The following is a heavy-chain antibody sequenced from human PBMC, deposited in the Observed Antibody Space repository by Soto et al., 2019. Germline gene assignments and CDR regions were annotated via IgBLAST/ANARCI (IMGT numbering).Heavy chain of an antibody. J-gene: IGHJ4*02. V-gene: IGHV3-9*01. Sequence: PGGSLRLSCAASGFTFDDNVMHWVRQAPEKGLEWVSGINWKSDIGYADFVKGSFTISRDNDENSLFLQMNSMRADDTALYYYCMSKHREGRTTFIYWGQGTQITVSS. CDR3: CMSKHREGRTTFIY. CDR1: GFTFDDNV. D-gene: IGHD3-16*01. CDR2: INWKSDI.